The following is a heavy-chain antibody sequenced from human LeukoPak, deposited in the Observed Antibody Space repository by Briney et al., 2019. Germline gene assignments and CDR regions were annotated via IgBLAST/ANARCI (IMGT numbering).Heavy chain of an antibody. D-gene: IGHD1-14*01. Sequence: GRSLRLSCAASGFTVITNDMTWVRQAPGKGLEWVSVLYSDGNTKYADSVQGRFTISRDNSKNTLYLEMNSLSPDDTAVYYCARGVEPLAANTLAYWGQGTLVTVSP. CDR1: GFTVITND. CDR3: ARGVEPLAANTLAY. J-gene: IGHJ4*02. CDR2: LYSDGNT. V-gene: IGHV3-53*01.